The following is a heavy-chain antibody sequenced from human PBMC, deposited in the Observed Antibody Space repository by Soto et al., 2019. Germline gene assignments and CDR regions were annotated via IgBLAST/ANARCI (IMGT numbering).Heavy chain of an antibody. J-gene: IGHJ1*01. D-gene: IGHD6-19*01. V-gene: IGHV1-24*01. CDR3: ATDFGGWISAEYFQH. CDR2: FDPEDGET. Sequence: AVSVNLSCKVSGYTLTELSMHWVRQAPGKGLEWMGGFDPEDGETIYAQKFQGRVTMTEDTSTDTAYMELSSLRSEDTAVYYCATDFGGWISAEYFQHWGQGTLVTVSS. CDR1: GYTLTELS.